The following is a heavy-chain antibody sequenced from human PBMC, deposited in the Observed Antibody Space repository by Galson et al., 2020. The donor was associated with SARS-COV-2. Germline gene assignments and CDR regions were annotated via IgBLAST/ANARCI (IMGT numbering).Heavy chain of an antibody. Sequence: SETLSLTCTVSGGPISSGSYYWSWIRPSAGKGLEWIGHIYASGSTNYNPSLKSRLTISVDTSKNQFSLKLYSVSAADTAVYYCARFVSRYSAFDIWGRGSMLTVSS. CDR2: IYASGST. D-gene: IGHD2-15*01. CDR3: ARFVSRYSAFDI. J-gene: IGHJ3*02. CDR1: GGPISSGSYY. V-gene: IGHV4-61*09.